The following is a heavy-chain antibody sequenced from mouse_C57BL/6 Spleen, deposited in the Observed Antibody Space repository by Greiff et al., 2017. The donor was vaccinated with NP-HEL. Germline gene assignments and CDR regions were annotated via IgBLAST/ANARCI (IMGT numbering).Heavy chain of an antibody. CDR3: ALGDSWFAY. Sequence: QVQLQQPGAELVNPGASVKLSCKAPPSRCPLSFMHFFNPLPLQGLELIGMIYPNPFRTNYNEKFKSKATLTVDKSSSTAYMQLSRLTSEDSAVYCCALGDSWFAYWGQGTLVTVSA. D-gene: IGHD3-3*01. CDR2: IYPNPFRT. V-gene: IGHV1-64*01. J-gene: IGHJ3*01. CDR1: PSRCPLSF.